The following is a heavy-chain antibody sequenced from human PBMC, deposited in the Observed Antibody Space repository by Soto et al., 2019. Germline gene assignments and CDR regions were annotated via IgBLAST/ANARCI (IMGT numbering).Heavy chain of an antibody. J-gene: IGHJ4*02. CDR3: ARESEDLSSNFDY. V-gene: IGHV3-21*01. CDR1: GFTFTRYS. CDR2: ISSTTNYI. Sequence: PVGSLRLSCAVSGFTFTRYSMNWVRQAPGKGLEWVSSISSTTNYIYYADSMKGRFTVSRDNAKNSVYLEMNSLSAEDTAPYYCARESEDLSSNFDYWGQGTLVTVSS.